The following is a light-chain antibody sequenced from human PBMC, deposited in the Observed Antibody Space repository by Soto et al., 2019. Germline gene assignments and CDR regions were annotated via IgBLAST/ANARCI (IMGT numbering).Light chain of an antibody. V-gene: IGKV1-39*01. CDR2: ASF. J-gene: IGKJ2*01. CDR3: QQSYSTPYT. CDR1: QSISSY. Sequence: DIQMTQSPSSLSVSVGDRVTITCRASQSISSYLNWYQQKPGKAPKLLIYASFNLQSGVPSRFRGSGFGTDFTLSISSLEPEDFATYYCQQSYSTPYTFGQGTKLEIK.